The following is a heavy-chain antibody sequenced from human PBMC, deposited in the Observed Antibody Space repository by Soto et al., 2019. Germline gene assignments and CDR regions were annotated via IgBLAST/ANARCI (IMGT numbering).Heavy chain of an antibody. CDR3: ARDLHGDYFVGDY. D-gene: IGHD4-17*01. Sequence: ASVKVSCTASGYTFTSYYMHWVRQAPGQGLEWMGIINPSGGSTSYAQKFQGRVTMTRDTSTSTVYMELSSLRSEDTAVYYCARDLHGDYFVGDYWGQGTLVTAPQ. J-gene: IGHJ4*02. CDR1: GYTFTSYY. V-gene: IGHV1-46*01. CDR2: INPSGGST.